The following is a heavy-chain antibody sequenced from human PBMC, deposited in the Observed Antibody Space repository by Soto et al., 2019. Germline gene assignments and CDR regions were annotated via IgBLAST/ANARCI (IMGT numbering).Heavy chain of an antibody. V-gene: IGHV3-9*01. CDR2: ISWNSGSI. CDR1: GFTFDDYA. J-gene: IGHJ4*02. CDR3: AKDITPLAMSVTTDY. Sequence: GGSLRLSCAASGFTFDDYAMHWVRQAPGKGLEWVSGISWNSGSIGYADSVKGRFTISRDNAKNSLYLQMNSLRAEDTALYYCAKDITPLAMSVTTDYWGQGTLVTVSS. D-gene: IGHD4-17*01.